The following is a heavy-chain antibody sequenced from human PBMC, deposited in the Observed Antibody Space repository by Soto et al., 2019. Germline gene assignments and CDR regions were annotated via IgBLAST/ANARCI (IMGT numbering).Heavy chain of an antibody. J-gene: IGHJ6*02. V-gene: IGHV1-69*12. CDR2: SIPIFGTA. D-gene: IGHD3-3*01. CDR1: GGTFSSYA. CDR3: ARRQRSGLTKSYYYYGMDV. Sequence: QVQLVQSGAEVKKPGSSVKVSCKASGGTFSSYAISWVRQAPGQGLEWMGGSIPIFGTANYAQKFQGRVTITADESTSTAYMELSSLRSEDTAVYYCARRQRSGLTKSYYYYGMDVWGQGTTVTVSS.